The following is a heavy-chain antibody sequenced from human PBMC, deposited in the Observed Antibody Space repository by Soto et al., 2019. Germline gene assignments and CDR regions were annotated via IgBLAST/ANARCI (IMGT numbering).Heavy chain of an antibody. Sequence: EVQLVESGGGLVQPGGSLRLSCAASGFTVGSNYMSWVRQAPGKGLEWVSVIYSGGSTYYADSVKGRFTISRDNSKNTLYLQMNSLRAEDTAVYYCARDPGYNWNDARGNYWGQGTLVTVSS. CDR1: GFTVGSNY. CDR2: IYSGGST. V-gene: IGHV3-66*01. CDR3: ARDPGYNWNDARGNY. J-gene: IGHJ4*02. D-gene: IGHD1-20*01.